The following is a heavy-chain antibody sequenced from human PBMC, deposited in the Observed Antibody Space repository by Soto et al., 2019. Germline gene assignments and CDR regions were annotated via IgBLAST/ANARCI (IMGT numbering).Heavy chain of an antibody. CDR3: ARNDYCDYWWFVP. D-gene: IGHD4-17*01. V-gene: IGHV4-59*01. CDR1: GGSISSYY. CDR2: IYYSGST. J-gene: IGHJ5*02. Sequence: SETLSLTCTVSGGSISSYYWSWIRQPPGKGLEWIGYIYYSGSTNYNPSLKSRVTISVDTSKNRFSLKLSSVTAADTAVYYCARNDYCDYWWFVPWGQGTLVTVSS.